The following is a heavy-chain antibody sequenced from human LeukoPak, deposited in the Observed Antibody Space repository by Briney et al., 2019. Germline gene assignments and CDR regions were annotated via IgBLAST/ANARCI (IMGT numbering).Heavy chain of an antibody. CDR2: ISYDGSNK. D-gene: IGHD6-13*01. Sequence: GGSLRLSCAASGFTFSSYGMHWVRQAPGKGLEWVAVISYDGSNKYYADSVKGRFTISRDNSKNTLYLQMNSLRAEDTAVYYCAKDPAYSSSLYEFRFPYYGMEVWGQGTTVTVSS. V-gene: IGHV3-30*18. CDR3: AKDPAYSSSLYEFRFPYYGMEV. J-gene: IGHJ6*02. CDR1: GFTFSSYG.